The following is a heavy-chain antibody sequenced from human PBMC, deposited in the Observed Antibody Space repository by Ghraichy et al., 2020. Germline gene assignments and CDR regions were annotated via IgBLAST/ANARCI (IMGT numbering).Heavy chain of an antibody. V-gene: IGHV3-23*01. CDR2: ISGSGGST. J-gene: IGHJ4*02. CDR1: GFTFSSYA. Sequence: SCAASGFTFSSYAMSWVRQAPGKGLEWVSAISGSGGSTYYADSVKGRFTISRDNSKNTLYLQMNSLRAEDTAVYYCAKGGHYYYKSGDYWGQGTLVTVS. D-gene: IGHD3-22*01. CDR3: AKGGHYYYKSGDY.